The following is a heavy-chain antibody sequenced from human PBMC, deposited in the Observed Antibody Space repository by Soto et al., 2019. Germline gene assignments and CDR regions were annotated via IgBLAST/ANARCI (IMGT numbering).Heavy chain of an antibody. CDR1: GASIDNYY. D-gene: IGHD3-10*01. V-gene: IGHV4-59*01. CDR2: VYHNGNT. J-gene: IGHJ4*02. Sequence: PSETLSLTCTVSGASIDNYYWGWIRQPPGEGLEWIAYVYHNGNTNYNPSLKSRVTISLDTSKNQFSLKLNSVTAADTAMYYCARENSGSPGDYWGQGILVTVSS. CDR3: ARENSGSPGDY.